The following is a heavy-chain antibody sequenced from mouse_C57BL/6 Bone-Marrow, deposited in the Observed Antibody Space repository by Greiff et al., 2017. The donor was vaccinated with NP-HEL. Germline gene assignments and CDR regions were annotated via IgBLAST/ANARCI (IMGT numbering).Heavy chain of an antibody. CDR1: GFTFSSYA. Sequence: EVKLMESGGGLVKPGGSLKLSCAASGFTFSSYAMSWVRQTPEKRLEWVATISDGGSYTYYPDNVKGRFTISRDNAKNNLYLQMSHLKSEDTAMYYCARDPPLYDDYDGPVFYYAMDYWGQGTSVTVSS. CDR2: ISDGGSYT. V-gene: IGHV5-4*01. J-gene: IGHJ4*01. D-gene: IGHD2-4*01. CDR3: ARDPPLYDDYDGPVFYYAMDY.